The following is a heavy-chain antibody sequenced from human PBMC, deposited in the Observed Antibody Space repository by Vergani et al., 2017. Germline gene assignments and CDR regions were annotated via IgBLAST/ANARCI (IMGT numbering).Heavy chain of an antibody. D-gene: IGHD3-9*01. CDR3: ARDFTTPLRYFGPYYFDY. CDR1: GFTFNHYA. J-gene: IGHJ4*02. Sequence: EVQLLESGGDLVQPGGSLRLSCAASGFTFNHYAMNWVRQAPGKGLEWVANIKQDGSEKYYVDSVKGRFTISRDNAKNSLYLQMNSLRAEDTAVYYCARDFTTPLRYFGPYYFDYWGQGTLVTVSS. V-gene: IGHV3-7*01. CDR2: IKQDGSEK.